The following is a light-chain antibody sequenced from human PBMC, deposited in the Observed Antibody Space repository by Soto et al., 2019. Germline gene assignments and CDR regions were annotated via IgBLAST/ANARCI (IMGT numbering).Light chain of an antibody. CDR1: QSVSSN. J-gene: IGKJ5*01. Sequence: ETVMTQSQATLSVSPGERATLSCRASQSVSSNLAWYQQKPGQAPRLLIYDASNRATGIPARFSGSGSGTDFTLTISSLEPEDFAVYYCQQRSNWITFGQGTLLEIK. CDR2: DAS. V-gene: IGKV3-11*01. CDR3: QQRSNWIT.